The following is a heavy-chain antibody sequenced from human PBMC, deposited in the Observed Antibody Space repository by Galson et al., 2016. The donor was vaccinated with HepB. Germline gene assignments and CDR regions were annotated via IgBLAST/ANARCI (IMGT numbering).Heavy chain of an antibody. CDR3: ARTLGYYGDYAPLYA. CDR2: IYWDDDR. Sequence: PALVKPTQTLTLTCSVSGFSLNSRGVGVAWVRQPPGKALEWLALIYWDDDRHYSPSLKRRLNITKATSKNQVVLTMTNIDPVDTATYFCARTLGYYGDYAPLYAWGQGTLVTVSS. J-gene: IGHJ5*02. D-gene: IGHD4-17*01. V-gene: IGHV2-5*02. CDR1: GFSLNSRGVG.